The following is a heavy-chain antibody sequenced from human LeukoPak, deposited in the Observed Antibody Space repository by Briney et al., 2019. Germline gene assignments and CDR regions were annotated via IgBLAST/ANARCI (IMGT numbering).Heavy chain of an antibody. V-gene: IGHV3-30*02. CDR3: ARDRMVQGVMDS. Sequence: PGGSLRLSCAASGFTFSSYGMHWVRQAPGKGLEWVAFIRYDGSNKYYADSVKGRFTISRDNSKNTLYLQMNSLRAEDTAVYYCARDRMVQGVMDSWGQGTLVTVSS. CDR2: IRYDGSNK. D-gene: IGHD3-10*01. CDR1: GFTFSSYG. J-gene: IGHJ4*02.